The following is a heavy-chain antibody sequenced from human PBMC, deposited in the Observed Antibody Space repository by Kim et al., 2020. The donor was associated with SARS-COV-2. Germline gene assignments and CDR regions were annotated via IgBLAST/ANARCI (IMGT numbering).Heavy chain of an antibody. CDR2: MNPNSGNT. V-gene: IGHV1-8*01. D-gene: IGHD6-13*01. Sequence: ASVKVSCKASGYTFTSYDINWVRQATGQGLEWMGWMNPNSGNTGYAQKFQGRVTMTSNTSISTAYMELSSLRSEDTAVYYCARSVSSSWYLNVWFDPWGQGTLVTVSS. CDR1: GYTFTSYD. J-gene: IGHJ5*02. CDR3: ARSVSSSWYLNVWFDP.